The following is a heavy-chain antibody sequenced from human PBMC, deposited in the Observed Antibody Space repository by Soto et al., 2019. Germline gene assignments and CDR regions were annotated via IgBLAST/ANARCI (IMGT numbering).Heavy chain of an antibody. D-gene: IGHD6-19*01. CDR2: INHSGST. V-gene: IGHV4-34*01. J-gene: IGHJ5*02. CDR1: GGSFSGYY. Sequence: SETLSLTCAVYGGSFSGYYWSWIRQPPGKGLEWIGEINHSGSTNYNPSLKSRVTISVDTSKNQFSLKLSSVTAADTAVYYCARGLGIAVAGTSRWFDPWGQGTLVTVSS. CDR3: ARGLGIAVAGTSRWFDP.